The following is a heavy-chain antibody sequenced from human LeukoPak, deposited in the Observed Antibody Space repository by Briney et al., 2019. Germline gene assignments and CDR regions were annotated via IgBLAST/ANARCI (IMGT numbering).Heavy chain of an antibody. J-gene: IGHJ4*02. CDR3: TKVRSGSSNWALRVFDY. CDR1: GFTFSSEA. V-gene: IGHV3-23*01. Sequence: GGSLRLSCTVSGFTFSSEAMGWVRQLPGGGLGWVSTISPAGGTTYYAESMKGRFTISRDNSKSTLYLQMNNLGVEDTAVYYCTKVRSGSSNWALRVFDYWGQGALVTVSS. D-gene: IGHD6-13*01. CDR2: ISPAGGTT.